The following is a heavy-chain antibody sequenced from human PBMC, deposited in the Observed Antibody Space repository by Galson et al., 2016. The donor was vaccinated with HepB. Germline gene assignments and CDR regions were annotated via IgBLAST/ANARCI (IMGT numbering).Heavy chain of an antibody. D-gene: IGHD6-6*01. CDR1: GFVVSSTY. Sequence: SLRLSCAASGFVVSSTYMAWVRQAAGRGLECVSLLYRDGFTYYADSVKGRFTISRDNSKNTFYLQMNSLRADDTAVYYCARDGRQDRGSIFDYWGQGTLVTVSS. J-gene: IGHJ4*02. CDR3: ARDGRQDRGSIFDY. CDR2: LYRDGFT. V-gene: IGHV3-66*01.